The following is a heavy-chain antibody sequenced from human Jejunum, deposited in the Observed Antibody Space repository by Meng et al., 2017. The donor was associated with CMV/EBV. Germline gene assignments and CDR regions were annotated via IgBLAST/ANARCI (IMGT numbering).Heavy chain of an antibody. J-gene: IGHJ4*02. CDR3: ATEDWNADY. Sequence: EVQLLESAGGLVQPGGSLRLSCAASGFTFSNFGMNWVRQAPGKGLEWVSYISGSGSNTDYADSVKGRFTISRDNSKNTLYLQMNNLRAEDTAVYYCATEDWNADYWGQGTLVTVSS. CDR1: GFTFSNFG. V-gene: IGHV3-23*01. D-gene: IGHD1-1*01. CDR2: ISGSGSNT.